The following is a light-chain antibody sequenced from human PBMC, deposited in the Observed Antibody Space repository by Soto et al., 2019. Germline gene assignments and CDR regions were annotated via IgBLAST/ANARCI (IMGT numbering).Light chain of an antibody. CDR3: QQYNSYWT. Sequence: DIQMTQSPSTLSASVGDRVTITCRASQSISSWLAWYQQKPGKAPNLLIYKASSLESGVPSRFGGSGSGTEFTLTISSLQPDDFATYYCQQYNSYWTFCQGTKVDIK. V-gene: IGKV1-5*03. CDR1: QSISSW. CDR2: KAS. J-gene: IGKJ1*01.